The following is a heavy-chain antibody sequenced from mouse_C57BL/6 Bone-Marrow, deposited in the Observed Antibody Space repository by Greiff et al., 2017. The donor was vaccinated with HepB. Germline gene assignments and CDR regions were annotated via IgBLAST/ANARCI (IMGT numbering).Heavy chain of an antibody. CDR1: GYTFTSYD. V-gene: IGHV1-85*01. J-gene: IGHJ4*01. CDR2: IYPRDGST. CDR3: ASRNED. Sequence: QVQLQQSGPELVKPGASVKLSCKASGYTFTSYDINWVKQRPGQGLEWIGRIYPRDGSTTYNEKFKGKATLTVDTSSSTAYMKLHSLTSEDSAVYFGASRNEDWGQGTSVTVAT.